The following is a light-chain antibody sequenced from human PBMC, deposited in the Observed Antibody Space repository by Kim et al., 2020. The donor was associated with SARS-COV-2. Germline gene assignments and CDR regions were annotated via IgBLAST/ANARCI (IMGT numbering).Light chain of an antibody. CDR1: ESVFSSY. CDR3: QQYGSSRWT. Sequence: LSPGERATLSCRASESVFSSYSAWYQHKPGQAPRLLIYAASNRATGIPDRFSGSGSGTDFTLIISRLEPEDSAVYYCQQYGSSRWTFGQGTKVDIK. V-gene: IGKV3-20*01. J-gene: IGKJ1*01. CDR2: AAS.